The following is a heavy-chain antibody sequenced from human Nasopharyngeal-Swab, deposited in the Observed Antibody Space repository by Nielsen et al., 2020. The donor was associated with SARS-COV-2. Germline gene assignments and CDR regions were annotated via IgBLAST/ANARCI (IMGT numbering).Heavy chain of an antibody. Sequence: GGSLRLSCAASGFTFSDYYMAWVRQAPGKGLEWLSYISTSGRTTDSADSVKGRFTISRDNANNLLFLQMNSLRGEDTAVYYCARDLTGTGYYGMDVWGQGTTVTVSS. CDR1: GFTFSDYY. J-gene: IGHJ6*02. V-gene: IGHV3-11*01. CDR3: ARDLTGTGYYGMDV. D-gene: IGHD1-7*01. CDR2: ISTSGRTT.